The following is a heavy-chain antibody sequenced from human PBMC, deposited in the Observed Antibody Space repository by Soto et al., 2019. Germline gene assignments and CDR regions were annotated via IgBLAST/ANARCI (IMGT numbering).Heavy chain of an antibody. CDR1: GFTFSSYA. J-gene: IGHJ6*02. D-gene: IGHD3-3*01. CDR2: ISGSGGST. Sequence: PGGSLRLSCAASGFTFSSYAMSWVRQAPGKGLEWVSAISGSGGSTYYADSVKGRFTISRDNSKNTLYLQMNSLRAEDTAVYYCAKVGNYDFWSGYYKPRDYYYYGMDVWGQGTTVTVSS. V-gene: IGHV3-23*01. CDR3: AKVGNYDFWSGYYKPRDYYYYGMDV.